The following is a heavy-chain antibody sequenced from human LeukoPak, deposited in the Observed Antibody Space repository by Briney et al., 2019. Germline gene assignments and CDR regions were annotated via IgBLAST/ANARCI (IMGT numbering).Heavy chain of an antibody. D-gene: IGHD6-19*01. CDR1: GFTFSSYA. J-gene: IGHJ4*02. Sequence: GGSLRLSCAASGFTFSSYAMSWVRQAPGKGLEWVSAISGSGGSTYYADSVKGRFTISRENSKDTLYLQMNSLRAEDTAGYYCAKDALSSGWYRNNDYWGQETLVTVSS. CDR3: AKDALSSGWYRNNDY. V-gene: IGHV3-23*01. CDR2: ISGSGGST.